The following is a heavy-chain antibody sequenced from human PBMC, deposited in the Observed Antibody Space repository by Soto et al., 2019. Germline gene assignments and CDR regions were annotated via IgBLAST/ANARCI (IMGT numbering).Heavy chain of an antibody. J-gene: IGHJ6*03. CDR1: GFSFSNYR. Sequence: EVQLVESGGGLVQPGGSLRLSCAASGFSFSNYRMHWVRQAPGKGLVWVARIKSDGSITGYADSVKGRFTISRDNEKNTLFLQMDSLRVEDTAVYYCAREGYSNYDFYYLYMNAWGKGTTVTVSS. CDR3: AREGYSNYDFYYLYMNA. D-gene: IGHD4-4*01. CDR2: IKSDGSIT. V-gene: IGHV3-74*01.